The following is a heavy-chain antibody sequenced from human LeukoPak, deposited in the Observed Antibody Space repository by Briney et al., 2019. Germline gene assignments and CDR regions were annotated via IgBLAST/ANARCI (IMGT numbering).Heavy chain of an antibody. CDR3: AAASDCSSTSCYTIDY. J-gene: IGHJ4*02. CDR2: IVVGSGNT. Sequence: SVKVSCKASGFTFTSSAVQWVRQARGQRLEWIGRIVVGSGNTNYAQKFQERVTITRDMSTSTAYMELSSLRSEDTAVYYCAAASDCSSTSCYTIDYWGQGTLVTVSS. D-gene: IGHD2-2*02. V-gene: IGHV1-58*01. CDR1: GFTFTSSA.